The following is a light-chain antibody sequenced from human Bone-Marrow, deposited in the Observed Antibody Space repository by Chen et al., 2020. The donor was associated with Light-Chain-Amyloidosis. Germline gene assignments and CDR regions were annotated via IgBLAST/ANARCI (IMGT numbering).Light chain of an antibody. J-gene: IGLJ1*01. CDR1: SSDVGGDNH. V-gene: IGLV2-14*01. CDR2: EVT. Sequence: QSALTQPASVSGSPGQSFTISCTGTSSDVGGDNHVSWYQQHPDKAPKLMIYEVTNRPSWVPDRCSRSKSDNTACLTISGLQTQDEADYFCSSYTMTNTLVFGSGTRVTVL. CDR3: SSYTMTNTLV.